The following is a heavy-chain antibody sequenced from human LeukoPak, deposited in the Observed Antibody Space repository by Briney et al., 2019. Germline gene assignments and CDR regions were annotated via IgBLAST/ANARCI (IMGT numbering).Heavy chain of an antibody. CDR1: GFTFSSQA. Sequence: GGSLRLSCAASGFTFSSQAMGWVRQAPGKGLEYVSGITIGGDSTFYADSVKGRFTISRDNSKNTLYLQLNGLSAEDTAVYHCVKGGGSGGQGRLDYWGQGSLVTVSS. CDR3: VKGGGSGGQGRLDY. CDR2: ITIGGDST. J-gene: IGHJ4*02. V-gene: IGHV3-23*01. D-gene: IGHD3-10*01.